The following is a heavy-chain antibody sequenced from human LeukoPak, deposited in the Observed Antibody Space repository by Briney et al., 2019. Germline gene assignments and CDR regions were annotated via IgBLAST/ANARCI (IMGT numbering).Heavy chain of an antibody. J-gene: IGHJ4*02. V-gene: IGHV3-23*01. CDR1: GFTFSSYG. Sequence: GGTLRLSCAASGFTFSSYGMSWVRQAPGKGPEWVSAISGSGGSTYYADSVKGRFTISRDNSKNTLYLQMNSLRAEDTAVYYCARSEGVRGAPFDYWGQGTLVTVSS. D-gene: IGHD3-10*01. CDR2: ISGSGGST. CDR3: ARSEGVRGAPFDY.